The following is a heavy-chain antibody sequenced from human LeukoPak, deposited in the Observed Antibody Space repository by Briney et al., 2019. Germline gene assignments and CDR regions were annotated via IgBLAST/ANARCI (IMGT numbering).Heavy chain of an antibody. CDR3: ATSNYFGSGSVYYFEY. V-gene: IGHV1-24*01. CDR2: FDPEDGEA. J-gene: IGHJ4*02. CDR1: GYTLTKLP. D-gene: IGHD3-10*01. Sequence: RRASVKVSCRVSGYTLTKLPIHWVRQAPGRGLEWMGSFDPEDGEAIYARRLRGRVTMTEDTSTDTAYMELSSLKSVDTAVYYCATSNYFGSGSVYYFEYWGQGTLVTVSS.